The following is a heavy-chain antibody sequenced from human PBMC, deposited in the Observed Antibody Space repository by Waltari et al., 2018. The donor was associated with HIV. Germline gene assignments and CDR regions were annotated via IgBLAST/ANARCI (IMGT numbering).Heavy chain of an antibody. CDR3: ARFGDCGGECYRYYYYGMDV. J-gene: IGHJ6*02. CDR2: VSTYNGNT. Sequence: QGQLVQSGAEVKKPGASVKVSCKASGYSFNNYGISWVRQAPGQGLEWMGLVSTYNGNTKYAQNLQGRVTMTTDTSTTTAYMDLRSLTSDDTAVYYCARFGDCGGECYRYYYYGMDVWGQGTTVTVSS. D-gene: IGHD2-21*01. V-gene: IGHV1-18*01. CDR1: GYSFNNYG.